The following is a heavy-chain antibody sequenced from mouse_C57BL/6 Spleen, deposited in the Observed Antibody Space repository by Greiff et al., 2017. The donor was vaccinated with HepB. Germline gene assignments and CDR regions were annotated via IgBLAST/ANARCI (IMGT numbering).Heavy chain of an antibody. Sequence: EVQLQQSGPELVKPGASVKISCKASGYSFTGYYMNWVKQSPEKSLEWIGEINPSTGGTTYNQKFKAKATLTVDKSSSTAYMQLKSLTSEDSAVYYCARRQLYFDYWGQGTTLTVSS. D-gene: IGHD3-2*01. CDR1: GYSFTGYY. CDR2: INPSTGGT. CDR3: ARRQLYFDY. J-gene: IGHJ2*01. V-gene: IGHV1-42*01.